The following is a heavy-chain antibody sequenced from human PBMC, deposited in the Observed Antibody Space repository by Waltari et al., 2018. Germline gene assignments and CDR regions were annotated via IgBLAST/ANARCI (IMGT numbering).Heavy chain of an antibody. CDR1: GIKFDEYA. Sequence: EVQLAEFGGTLVQPGRSLRLSCSASGIKFDEYARHWVRHSPGKGLVWVSRISSDGNTTTYADSVKGRFTISRDNAKNTLYLQMNSLRAEDTALYYCARVEYTYGPYCFDSWGQGTPVTVSS. CDR3: ARVEYTYGPYCFDS. D-gene: IGHD5-18*01. J-gene: IGHJ4*02. CDR2: ISSDGNTT. V-gene: IGHV3-74*02.